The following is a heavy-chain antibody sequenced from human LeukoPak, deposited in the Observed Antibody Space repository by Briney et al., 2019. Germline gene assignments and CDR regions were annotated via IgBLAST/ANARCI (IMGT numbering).Heavy chain of an antibody. CDR2: IRWNSGSI. CDR3: AKDLVAVVGFDY. J-gene: IGHJ4*02. CDR1: GFNFNDYA. V-gene: IGHV3-9*01. D-gene: IGHD2-15*01. Sequence: GGSLRLSCAASGFNFNDYAMHWVRQAPGKGLEWVSGIRWNSGSIGYADSVKGRFTISRDNAKKSLYLQMNSLRLEDTAMYYCAKDLVAVVGFDYWGQGTLVTVSS.